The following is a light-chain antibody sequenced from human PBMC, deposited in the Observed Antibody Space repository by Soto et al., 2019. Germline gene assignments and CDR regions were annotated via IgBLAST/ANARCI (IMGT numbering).Light chain of an antibody. CDR2: DVS. V-gene: IGLV2-14*01. CDR1: CSDVGGYNY. CDR3: RSYTSSSTLYV. Sequence: SALTQPASVSGSPAQSITISYTGTCSDVGGYNYVSWYQQHPGKAPKLMIYDVSNRPSGVSNRFSGSKSGNTASLTISGLQAEDEADYYCRSYTSSSTLYVFGTGTKVTVL. J-gene: IGLJ1*01.